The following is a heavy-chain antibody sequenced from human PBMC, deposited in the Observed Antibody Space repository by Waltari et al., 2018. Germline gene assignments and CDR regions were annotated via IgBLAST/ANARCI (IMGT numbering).Heavy chain of an antibody. D-gene: IGHD5-12*01. V-gene: IGHV3-23*01. J-gene: IGHJ4*02. CDR1: GFSFGGFA. CDR2: LSGSGATT. CDR3: AKAFRGYSGSYFDI. Sequence: LESGGGLVQPGGSLRLSCAASGFSFGGFAMHWVRQAPGKGLEWVSGLSGSGATTYYADSVRGRFTVSRDNSRNTVDLQMNSLRAEDTAVYYCAKAFRGYSGSYFDIWGRGTLVAVS.